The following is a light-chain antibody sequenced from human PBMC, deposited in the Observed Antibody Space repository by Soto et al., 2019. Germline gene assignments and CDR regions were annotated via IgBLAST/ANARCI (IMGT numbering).Light chain of an antibody. CDR1: QSISSY. Sequence: DIQMTQSPSSLSASVGDRVTITCRASQSISSYLNWYQQKPGKAPKLLIYAASSLQSGVTLRFSGSGSGTDFTLTISSLQPEDFATYYCQQSYSTPFAFGPGTKVDIK. CDR2: AAS. CDR3: QQSYSTPFA. J-gene: IGKJ3*01. V-gene: IGKV1-39*01.